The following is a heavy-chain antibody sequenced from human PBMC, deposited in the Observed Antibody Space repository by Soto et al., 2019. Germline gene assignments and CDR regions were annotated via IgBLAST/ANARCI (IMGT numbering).Heavy chain of an antibody. Sequence: SETLSLTCAVSGGSITSGGYSWSWIRQPPGKGLDWIGYIYHTGNTYYNPSLESRVTISVDRSKNHLSLELTSVTAADTAVYYCARFRGTAILDFWGQGTLVTVSS. CDR1: GGSITSGGYS. V-gene: IGHV4-30-2*01. D-gene: IGHD2-21*02. J-gene: IGHJ4*01. CDR2: IYHTGNT. CDR3: ARFRGTAILDF.